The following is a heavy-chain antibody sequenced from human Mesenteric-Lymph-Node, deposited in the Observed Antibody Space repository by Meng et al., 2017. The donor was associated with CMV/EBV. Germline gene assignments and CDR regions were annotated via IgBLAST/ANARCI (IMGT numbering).Heavy chain of an antibody. J-gene: IGHJ4*02. CDR3: AKVRVASHWYYFDY. CDR1: GFTFSNYA. D-gene: IGHD2-8*02. CDR2: ISGSSSTI. Sequence: GESLKISCAASGFTFSNYAMSWVRQAPGKGLEWVSYISGSSSTIYYAVSVKGRFTISRDNAKNSLYLQMNSLRAEDTAVYYCAKVRVASHWYYFDYWGQGTLVTVSS. V-gene: IGHV3-48*04.